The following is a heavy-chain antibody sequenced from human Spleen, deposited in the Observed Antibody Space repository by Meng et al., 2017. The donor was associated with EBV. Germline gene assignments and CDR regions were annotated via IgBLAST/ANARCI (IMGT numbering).Heavy chain of an antibody. V-gene: IGHV7-4-1*02. CDR3: ARDSTENLDY. D-gene: IGHD4-17*01. CDR2: INTNTGHP. CDR1: GYRFTYYA. Sequence: QVQLLLSVPDMKKPGSSMNVSCKASGYRFTYYAMTWGRQAPGQWLEWMGWINTNTGHPTYAQGFTGRFVFSLDTSVRTAYLQISNLKAEDTAVYYCARDSTENLDYWGQGTLVTVSS. J-gene: IGHJ4*02.